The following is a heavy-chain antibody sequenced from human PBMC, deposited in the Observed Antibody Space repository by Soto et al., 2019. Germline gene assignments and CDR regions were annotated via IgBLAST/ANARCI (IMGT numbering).Heavy chain of an antibody. CDR3: ARERAIAATGTFYY. V-gene: IGHV3-30*04. CDR2: TSYDGKNK. D-gene: IGHD6-13*01. Sequence: QVHLVESGGGVVQPGGSLRLSCAAPGFTFSNLVMHWVRQAPGKGLEWVAVTSYDGKNKDYADSVKGRFTISRDNSKNTLFLQMNSLRPEDTAVYYCARERAIAATGTFYYWGQGTLVTVSS. J-gene: IGHJ4*02. CDR1: GFTFSNLV.